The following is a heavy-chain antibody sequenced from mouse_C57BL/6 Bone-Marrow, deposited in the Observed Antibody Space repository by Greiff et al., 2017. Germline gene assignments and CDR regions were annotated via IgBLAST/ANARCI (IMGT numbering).Heavy chain of an antibody. D-gene: IGHD1-1*01. Sequence: QVQLQQSGPELVKPGASVKISCKASGYAFSSSWMNWVKQRPGKGLEWIGRIYPGDGDTNYNGKFKGKATLTADKSSSTAYMQLSSLTSEDSAVYFCERFYYYGSGAMDYWGQGTSVTVSS. J-gene: IGHJ4*01. CDR3: ERFYYYGSGAMDY. CDR1: GYAFSSSW. CDR2: IYPGDGDT. V-gene: IGHV1-82*01.